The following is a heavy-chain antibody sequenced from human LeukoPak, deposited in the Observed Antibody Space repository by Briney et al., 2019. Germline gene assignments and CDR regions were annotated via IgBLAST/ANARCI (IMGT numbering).Heavy chain of an antibody. J-gene: IGHJ4*02. V-gene: IGHV3-30*03. Sequence: GGSLRLSCAASGFTFSGYGMHWVRQSPGKGLEWVTVISNDGRNQNYADSVKGRFTISRDNSQNTLYLQMNSLRAEDTAVYFCARRGDAYNFGYWGQGTLVTVSS. D-gene: IGHD5-24*01. CDR1: GFTFSGYG. CDR2: ISNDGRNQ. CDR3: ARRGDAYNFGY.